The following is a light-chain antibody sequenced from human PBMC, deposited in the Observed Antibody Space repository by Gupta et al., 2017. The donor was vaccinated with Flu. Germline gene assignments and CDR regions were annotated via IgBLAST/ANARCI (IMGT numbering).Light chain of an antibody. CDR2: DAS. J-gene: IGKJ2*01. CDR1: QSVGTY. V-gene: IGKV3-11*01. Sequence: EIVLTQSPATLSLSPGERATLSCRASQSVGTYLAWYQQKPGQTPRLLIYDASNRATDIPARFSGSGSGTDFTLTISSREPEDFAGYYCQKRSNWPPYTFGQGTRLEI. CDR3: QKRSNWPPYT.